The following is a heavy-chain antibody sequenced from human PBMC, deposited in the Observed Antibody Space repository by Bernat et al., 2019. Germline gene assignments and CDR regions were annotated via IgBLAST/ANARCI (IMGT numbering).Heavy chain of an antibody. CDR2: INPNSGGT. CDR1: GYTFTSYA. CDR3: ARDRGGDYIWGSYRSGYFDL. V-gene: IGHV1-2*04. J-gene: IGHJ2*01. D-gene: IGHD3-16*02. Sequence: QVQLVQSGAEVKKPGASVKVSCKASGYTFTSYAMHWVRQAPGQGLEWMGWINPNSGGTNYAQKFQGWVTMTRDTSISTAYMELSRLRSNDTAVYDCARDRGGDYIWGSYRSGYFDLWGRGTLVTVSS.